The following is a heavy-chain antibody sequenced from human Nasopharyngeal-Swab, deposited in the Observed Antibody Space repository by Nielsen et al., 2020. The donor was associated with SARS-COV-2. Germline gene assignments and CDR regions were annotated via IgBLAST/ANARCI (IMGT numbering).Heavy chain of an antibody. CDR1: GYSFSSYW. CDR3: ARQYQNYFGSGDYHGAFDI. CDR2: VDPSDSYT. V-gene: IGHV5-10-1*01. Sequence: GESLKISCEGSGYSFSSYWISWVRQVPGKGLEWMGKVDPSDSYTDYSPSLRGHVTISVDRSISTAYLQWSSLKASDTAMYYCARQYQNYFGSGDYHGAFDIWGQGTMVTVSS. J-gene: IGHJ3*02. D-gene: IGHD3-10*01.